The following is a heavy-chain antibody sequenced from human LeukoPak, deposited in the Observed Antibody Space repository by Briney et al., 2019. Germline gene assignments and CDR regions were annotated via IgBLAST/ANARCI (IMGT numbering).Heavy chain of an antibody. CDR1: RFTFSSYG. CDR3: ATGGHVRVYDSSAYYGHY. V-gene: IGHV3-30*02. D-gene: IGHD3-22*01. J-gene: IGHJ4*02. CDR2: IRYDGSNK. Sequence: PGGSLRLSCAASRFTFSSYGMHWVRQAPGKGLEWVAFIRYDGSNKYYADSVKGRFTISRDNSKNTLYLQMNSLRAEDTAVYYCATGGHVRVYDSSAYYGHYWGQGTLVTVSS.